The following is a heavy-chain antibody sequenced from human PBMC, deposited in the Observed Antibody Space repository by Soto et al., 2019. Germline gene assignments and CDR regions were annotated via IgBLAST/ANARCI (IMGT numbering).Heavy chain of an antibody. Sequence: GGSLRLSCAASGFTFSSYAMSWVCQAPGKGLEWVSAISGSGGSTYYADPVKGRFTISRDNSKNTLYLQMNSLRAEDTAVYYCAKPFRSTMIVVVYDYWGQGTLVTVSS. CDR3: AKPFRSTMIVVVYDY. CDR1: GFTFSSYA. J-gene: IGHJ4*02. CDR2: ISGSGGST. D-gene: IGHD3-22*01. V-gene: IGHV3-23*01.